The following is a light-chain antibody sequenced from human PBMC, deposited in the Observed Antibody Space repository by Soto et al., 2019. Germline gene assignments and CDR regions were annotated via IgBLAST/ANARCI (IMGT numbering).Light chain of an antibody. CDR2: AAS. J-gene: IGKJ1*01. CDR1: QGIRND. CDR3: LQDYTYPRT. V-gene: IGKV1-6*01. Sequence: AIQMTQSPSSLSASVGDRVTITCRASQGIRNDLGWYQQKPEKAPKLLIYAASSLQSGVPSRFSGSGSGTDFTLTISSLQPEDFATYYLLQDYTYPRTFGQGTKVEIK.